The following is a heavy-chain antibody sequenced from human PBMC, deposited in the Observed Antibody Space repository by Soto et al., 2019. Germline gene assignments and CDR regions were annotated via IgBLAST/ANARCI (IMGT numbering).Heavy chain of an antibody. D-gene: IGHD2-21*02. CDR2: ISAYNGNT. CDR3: ARDLAYCGGDCYVDAFDI. CDR1: GYTITSYG. J-gene: IGHJ3*02. Sequence: ASVKVSCKASGYTITSYGISWVRQAPGQGLEWMGWISAYNGNTYYAQKLQGRVTMTTDTSTSTAYMELGSLRSDDTAVYYCARDLAYCGGDCYVDAFDIWGQGTMVTVS. V-gene: IGHV1-18*01.